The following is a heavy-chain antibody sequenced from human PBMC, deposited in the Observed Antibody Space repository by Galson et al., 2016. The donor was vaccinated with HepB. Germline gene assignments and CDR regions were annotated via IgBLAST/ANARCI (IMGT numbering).Heavy chain of an antibody. CDR1: GFTISSHY. D-gene: IGHD3-16*01. J-gene: IGHJ5*02. Sequence: LSCAASGFTISSHYMSWVRPAPGKGLEWVSTLYSDGSTYYADSVKGRFTISRDNSKNTLYLQMNSLRAEDTALYYCASPFAPERGRYVLWGQGTLVTVSS. V-gene: IGHV3-53*01. CDR3: ASPFAPERGRYVL. CDR2: LYSDGST.